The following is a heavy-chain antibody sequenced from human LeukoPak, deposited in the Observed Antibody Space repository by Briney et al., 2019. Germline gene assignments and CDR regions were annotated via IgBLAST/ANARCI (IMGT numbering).Heavy chain of an antibody. V-gene: IGHV4-34*01. CDR1: GGSFSGYY. D-gene: IGHD6-19*01. Sequence: SETLSLTSAVYGGSFSGYYWSWIRQPPGKGLEWIGEINHSGSTNYNPSLKSRVTISVDTSKNQFSLKLSSVTAADTAVYYCARGRPAVVDYWGQGTLVTVSS. CDR2: INHSGST. CDR3: ARGRPAVVDY. J-gene: IGHJ4*02.